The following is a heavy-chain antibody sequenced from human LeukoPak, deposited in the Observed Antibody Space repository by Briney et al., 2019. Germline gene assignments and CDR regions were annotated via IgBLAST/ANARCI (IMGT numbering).Heavy chain of an antibody. V-gene: IGHV3-21*01. CDR2: ISSSSSYI. CDR3: ARDPYSGSYGNYYYYFMDV. Sequence: PGGSLRLSCAASGFTFSSYRMNWVRQAPGKGLEWVSFISSSSSYIYYADSLKGRFTISRDNAKKSLYLQINSLRAEDTAVYYCARDPYSGSYGNYYYYFMDVWGKGTTVTISS. J-gene: IGHJ6*03. CDR1: GFTFSSYR. D-gene: IGHD1-26*01.